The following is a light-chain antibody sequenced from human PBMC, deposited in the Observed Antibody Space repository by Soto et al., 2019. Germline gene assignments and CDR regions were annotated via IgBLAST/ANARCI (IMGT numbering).Light chain of an antibody. CDR2: DAS. CDR3: QQRLNWPLT. V-gene: IGKV3-11*01. J-gene: IGKJ4*01. Sequence: EIVLTQSPATLSLSPGERATLSCRASQSVNSFFVWYQQKRGQAPRLLIYDASNRTTGIPARFSGSGSGTDFTLTISRLEPEDFAVYYCQQRLNWPLTFGGGTKVEIK. CDR1: QSVNSF.